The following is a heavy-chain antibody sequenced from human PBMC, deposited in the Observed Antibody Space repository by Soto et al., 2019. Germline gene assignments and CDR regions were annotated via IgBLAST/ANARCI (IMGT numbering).Heavy chain of an antibody. CDR3: ARDGDGYDH. V-gene: IGHV4-61*01. J-gene: IGHJ1*01. D-gene: IGHD5-12*01. Sequence: QVQLQESGPGLVKPSETLSLTCSVSGGSISSGSYYWTWIRQPPGKGLEWIGYIYSSGGTSYNPSLKSRVTISVDTSKTQCSLKLSSVTAADTAVYYCARDGDGYDHWGQGTLVTVSS. CDR2: IYSSGGT. CDR1: GGSISSGSYY.